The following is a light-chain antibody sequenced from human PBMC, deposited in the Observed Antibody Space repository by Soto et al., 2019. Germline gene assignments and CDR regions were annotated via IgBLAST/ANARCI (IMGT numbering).Light chain of an antibody. J-gene: IGLJ2*01. CDR1: SSDVGGYKY. CDR2: DVS. V-gene: IGLV2-11*01. CDR3: CSYAGSYTVL. Sequence: QSALTQPLSVSGSPGQSVTISCTGTSSDVGGYKYVSWYQQHPGKVPNLIIYDVSERPSGVPDRFSGSKSGNTASLSISGLQAEDEADYYCCSYAGSYTVLFGGGTKVTVL.